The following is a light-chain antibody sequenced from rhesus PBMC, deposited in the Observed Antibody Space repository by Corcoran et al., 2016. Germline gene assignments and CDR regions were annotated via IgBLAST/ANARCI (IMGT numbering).Light chain of an antibody. Sequence: DIQMTQSPSSLSASVGDRVTITCQASQGLSNYLNWYQQNPGKIQKLLFYRASSLQSGITSRFSGSGSWTDFTITISSLQAEDFATYCCQQVYSYPPTFGGGTKVELK. CDR1: QGLSNY. CDR2: RAS. V-gene: IGKV1-43*03. J-gene: IGKJ4*01. CDR3: QQVYSYPPT.